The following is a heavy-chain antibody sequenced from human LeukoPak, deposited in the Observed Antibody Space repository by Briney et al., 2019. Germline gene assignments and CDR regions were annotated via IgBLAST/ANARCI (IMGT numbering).Heavy chain of an antibody. CDR3: DRGVIANDAFDT. CDR2: IYYSGST. D-gene: IGHD2-21*01. CDR1: GGSISSSSYY. V-gene: IGHV4-39*01. J-gene: IGHJ3*02. Sequence: SETLSLTCTVSGGSISSSSYYWGWIRQPPGKGLEWIGSIYYSGSTYYNPSLMSRITISVDTSKNQFSLKLSSVTAADTAVYYCDRGVIANDAFDTWGQGTMVTVSS.